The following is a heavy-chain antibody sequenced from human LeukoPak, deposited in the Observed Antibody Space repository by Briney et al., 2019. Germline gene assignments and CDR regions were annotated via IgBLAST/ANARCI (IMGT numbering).Heavy chain of an antibody. CDR3: ARVSPNTVTTLQYFDY. CDR1: GFTFSIYE. V-gene: IGHV3-48*03. D-gene: IGHD4-17*01. CDR2: IGSRDTM. J-gene: IGHJ4*02. Sequence: PGGSLRLSCEVSGFTFSIYEMTWVRQAPGKGLEWVSYIGSRDTMYYADSVKGRFTISRDNAKNSLYLQMNSLRAEDTAVYYCARVSPNTVTTLQYFDYWGQGTLVTVSS.